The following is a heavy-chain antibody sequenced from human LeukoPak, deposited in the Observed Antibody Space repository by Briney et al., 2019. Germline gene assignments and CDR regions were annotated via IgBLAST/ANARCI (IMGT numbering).Heavy chain of an antibody. CDR3: ARDAHCYDSLPAHAFDI. D-gene: IGHD3-22*01. Sequence: PGGSLTLSCAASGFTFSIYSMNWVRHAPGEGVEWVSYFSISRTKYYADSVKGRFSISRVNAKNSLYLQMNSLRAEDTAVYYCARDAHCYDSLPAHAFDIWGQGTMVTVSS. J-gene: IGHJ3*02. CDR1: GFTFSIYS. V-gene: IGHV3-48*01. CDR2: FSISRTK.